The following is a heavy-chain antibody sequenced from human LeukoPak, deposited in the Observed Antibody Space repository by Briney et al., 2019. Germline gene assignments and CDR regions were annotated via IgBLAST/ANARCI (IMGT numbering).Heavy chain of an antibody. J-gene: IGHJ3*02. CDR3: ARDFGTYYYDSSGYWGNAFDI. CDR1: GFTFSSYD. Sequence: GGSLRLSCAASGFTFSSYDMHWVRQAPGKGLEWVAFIQYDGNNKYYADSVKGRFTISRDNSKNTLYLQMNSLRAEDTAVYYCARDFGTYYYDSSGYWGNAFDIWGQGTMVTVSS. V-gene: IGHV3-30*02. CDR2: IQYDGNNK. D-gene: IGHD3-22*01.